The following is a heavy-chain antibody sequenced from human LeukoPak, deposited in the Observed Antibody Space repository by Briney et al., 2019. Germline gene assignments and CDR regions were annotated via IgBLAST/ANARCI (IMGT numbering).Heavy chain of an antibody. D-gene: IGHD3-3*01. CDR3: ARGPYDFWSGYTQGFDY. J-gene: IGHJ4*02. V-gene: IGHV4-61*02. CDR1: GGPISSGSYY. CDR2: IYTSGST. Sequence: SQTLSLTCTVSGGPISSGSYYWSWIRQPAGKGLEWIGRIYTSGSTNYNPSLKSRVTISVDTSKNQFSLKLSSVTAADTAVYYCARGPYDFWSGYTQGFDYWGQGTLVTVSS.